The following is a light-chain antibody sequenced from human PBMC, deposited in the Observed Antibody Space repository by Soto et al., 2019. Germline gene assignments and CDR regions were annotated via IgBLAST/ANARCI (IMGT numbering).Light chain of an antibody. J-gene: IGKJ2*01. CDR3: QQYVTSPPMYT. CDR1: QSVSDSY. CDR2: ATS. V-gene: IGKV3-20*01. Sequence: ENVLTQSPGTLSLSPGERATLSCRASQSVSDSYLAWYQQKPGQTPRLLIYATSGRATGIPDRFSGSGSVTDFTLTISRVEPEDFAVYYCQQYVTSPPMYTFGQGTKLEIK.